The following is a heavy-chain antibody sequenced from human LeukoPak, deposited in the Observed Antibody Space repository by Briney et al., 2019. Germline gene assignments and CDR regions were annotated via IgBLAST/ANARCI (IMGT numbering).Heavy chain of an antibody. Sequence: PGGSLRLSCAASGFTFSSYAMSWVRQAPGKGLEWVSAISGSGGSTYYADSVKGRFTISRDNAKNSLYLQMKSLRADDTALYYCARMFCSAGSCYPDAFDIWGQGTMVTVSS. D-gene: IGHD2-15*01. CDR1: GFTFSSYA. J-gene: IGHJ3*02. CDR2: ISGSGGST. V-gene: IGHV3-23*01. CDR3: ARMFCSAGSCYPDAFDI.